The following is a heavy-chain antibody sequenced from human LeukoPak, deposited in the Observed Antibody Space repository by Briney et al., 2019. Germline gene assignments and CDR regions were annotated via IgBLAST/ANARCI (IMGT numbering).Heavy chain of an antibody. CDR1: GFIFSNFA. J-gene: IGHJ4*02. Sequence: GGSLRLSCAAPGFIFSNFAMDWFRQAPGKGLEWVSSISDTGSRTFYADSVKGRFTISRENSRDTLYLEMDNLRAEDTALYYCARDITIFGEPDYWGQGTLVAVSS. CDR2: ISDTGSRT. D-gene: IGHD3-3*01. V-gene: IGHV3-23*01. CDR3: ARDITIFGEPDY.